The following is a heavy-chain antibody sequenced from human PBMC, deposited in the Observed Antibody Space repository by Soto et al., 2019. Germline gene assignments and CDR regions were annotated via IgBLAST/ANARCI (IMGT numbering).Heavy chain of an antibody. J-gene: IGHJ5*02. D-gene: IGHD4-4*01. V-gene: IGHV3-74*01. CDR3: GTVFDL. CDR2: INNDGGAT. Sequence: EEQVVESGGGLVQPGGSLRLSCPAFGFIFTGHWMHWVRQGPGKGLDWVSGINNDGGATFYADSVKGRFTISRDNSNNMVYLQMNSLGAEDSAVYYCGTVFDLWGHGTQVTVSS. CDR1: GFIFTGHW.